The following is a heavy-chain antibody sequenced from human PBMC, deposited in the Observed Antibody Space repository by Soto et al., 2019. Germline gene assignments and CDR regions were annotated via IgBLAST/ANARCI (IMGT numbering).Heavy chain of an antibody. V-gene: IGHV4-59*01. J-gene: IGHJ4*02. CDR2: IYYSGST. Sequence: QVQLQESGPGLVKPSGTLSLTCTVSGGSISSYYWSWIRQPPGKGLEWIGFIYYSGSTNYNPSLKSRVTISVDASKNQFSLKLSSVTAADTAFYYCASMIGDPVLSFDYWGQGTLVTVSS. CDR3: ASMIGDPVLSFDY. D-gene: IGHD3-10*02. CDR1: GGSISSYY.